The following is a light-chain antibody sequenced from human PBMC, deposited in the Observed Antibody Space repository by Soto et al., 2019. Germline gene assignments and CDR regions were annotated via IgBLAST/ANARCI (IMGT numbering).Light chain of an antibody. V-gene: IGKV3-20*01. CDR3: QQYGSSIT. Sequence: IVLTQSPGTLSLSPGERATLSCRASQSVTSSYLAWYQQKPGQAPRLLIYGASSRATGIPDRFSGSWSGTDFTRTINRLEPEDFAVYYCQQYGSSITFGPGTRLEIK. J-gene: IGKJ5*01. CDR1: QSVTSSY. CDR2: GAS.